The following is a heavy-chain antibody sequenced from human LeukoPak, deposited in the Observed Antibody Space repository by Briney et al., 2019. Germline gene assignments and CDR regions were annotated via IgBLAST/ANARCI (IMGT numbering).Heavy chain of an antibody. CDR2: IYYGENT. CDR1: GDSISSGPYY. V-gene: IGHV4-39*07. Sequence: SETLSLTCTVSGDSISSGPYYWGWIRQPPGKGLEWIGNIYYGENTYYNPSLKSRVTISIDTSQNQFSPNLSSVTAADTAVYYCARFITIPGVAFDIWGQGTMVTVSS. J-gene: IGHJ3*02. D-gene: IGHD3-10*01. CDR3: ARFITIPGVAFDI.